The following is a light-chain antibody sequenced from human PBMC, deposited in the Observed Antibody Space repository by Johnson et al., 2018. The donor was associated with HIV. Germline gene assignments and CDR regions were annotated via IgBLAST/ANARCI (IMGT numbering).Light chain of an antibody. Sequence: QSVLTQPPSVSAASGQRVDISCSGSSSNIENNYLSWYQQLPHTAPRLLISDNNKRPSGIPDRFSGSKSGTSATLAITGLQTGDEGDYFCGAWDSTLNAYVFGTGTKVTVL. CDR2: DNN. V-gene: IGLV1-51*01. J-gene: IGLJ1*01. CDR1: SSNIENNY. CDR3: GAWDSTLNAYV.